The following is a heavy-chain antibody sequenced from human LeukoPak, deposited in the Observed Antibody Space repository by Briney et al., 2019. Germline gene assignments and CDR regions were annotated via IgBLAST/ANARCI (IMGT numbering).Heavy chain of an antibody. V-gene: IGHV3-30*02. CDR2: IQTDGNPK. D-gene: IGHD3-22*01. J-gene: IGHJ6*02. Sequence: GSLILSCAASGFIFSNSGMHWVRQAPGKGLEWVAFIQTDGNPKYYADSVRGRFTISRDNFKKTCYLQMDSLRVENTAVYYCARETSSEIIGGMDVRGQGTTVTVTS. CDR1: GFIFSNSG. CDR3: ARETSSEIIGGMDV.